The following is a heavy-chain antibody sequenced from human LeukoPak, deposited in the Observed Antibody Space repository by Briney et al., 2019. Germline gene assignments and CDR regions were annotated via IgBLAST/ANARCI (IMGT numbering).Heavy chain of an antibody. CDR1: GFTFDNFA. D-gene: IGHD2-15*01. Sequence: GGSLRLSCTASGFTFDNFAMHWVRQAPGKGLEWVAVIFYDGTIYYYADSVKGRFTISRDNAKNSLYLQMNSLRAEDTALYYCARDFKVVAATYSDAFDIWGQGTMVTVSS. CDR3: ARDFKVVAATYSDAFDI. CDR2: IFYDGTIY. V-gene: IGHV3-30*04. J-gene: IGHJ3*02.